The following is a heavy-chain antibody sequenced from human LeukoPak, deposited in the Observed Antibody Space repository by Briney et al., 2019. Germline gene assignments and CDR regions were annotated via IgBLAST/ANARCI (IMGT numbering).Heavy chain of an antibody. CDR1: GFTFSSYW. CDR2: IKQDGSEK. V-gene: IGHV3-7*03. J-gene: IGHJ6*02. Sequence: GGSLRLSCAASGFTFSSYWMGWVRQAPGKGLEWVANIKQDGSEKYYVDSVKGRFTFSRDNAKNSLYLQMNSLRAEDTAVYYCARSPGVVAATYYYYYGMDVWGQGTTVTVSS. D-gene: IGHD2-15*01. CDR3: ARSPGVVAATYYYYYGMDV.